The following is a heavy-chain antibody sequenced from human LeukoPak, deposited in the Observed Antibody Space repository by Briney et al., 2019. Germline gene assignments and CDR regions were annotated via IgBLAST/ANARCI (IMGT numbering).Heavy chain of an antibody. CDR3: ARGGYSGSWYQNWFDS. D-gene: IGHD6-13*01. J-gene: IGHJ5*01. CDR2: IYFSGST. CDR1: GGSISSLY. V-gene: IGHV4-59*01. Sequence: SETLSLTCTVSGGSISSLYWSWIRQPPGKGLEWIGYIYFSGSTNYNPSLKSRVTISVDTSKNQFSLKLSSVTAADTAMYYCARGGYSGSWYQNWFDSWGQGTLVTVSS.